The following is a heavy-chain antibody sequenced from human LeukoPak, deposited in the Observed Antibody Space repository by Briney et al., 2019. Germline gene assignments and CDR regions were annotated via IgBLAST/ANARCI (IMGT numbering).Heavy chain of an antibody. CDR1: AGSISSSY. Sequence: SETLSLTCTVSAGSISSSYWSWIRQPAGKGLEWIGRIYTTGSTDYNPSLKSRVTMSIDTSKNQFSLNLSSVTAADTAVYYCARLHFGSGTYYLDYWGQGTLVTVSS. J-gene: IGHJ4*02. D-gene: IGHD3-10*01. V-gene: IGHV4-4*07. CDR3: ARLHFGSGTYYLDY. CDR2: IYTTGST.